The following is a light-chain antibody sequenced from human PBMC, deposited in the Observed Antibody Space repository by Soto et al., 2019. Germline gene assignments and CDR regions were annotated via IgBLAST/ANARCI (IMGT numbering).Light chain of an antibody. J-gene: IGLJ3*02. CDR3: AAWDDSLKGWV. CDR2: TNN. CDR1: SSNIGSNT. Sequence: QSVLTQPPSASGTPGQRVTISCSGSSSNIGSNTVNWYQHLPGTAPKLLIYTNNQRPSEVPDRFSGSKSGTSASLAISGLQSEDEADYYCAAWDDSLKGWVFGGGTKLTVL. V-gene: IGLV1-44*01.